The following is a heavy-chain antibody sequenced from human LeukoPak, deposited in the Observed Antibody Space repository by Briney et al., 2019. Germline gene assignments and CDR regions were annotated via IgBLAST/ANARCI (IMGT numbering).Heavy chain of an antibody. D-gene: IGHD3-10*01. CDR1: GGSFSGYY. CDR3: ARLSVYHYSGSYLIRGWFDP. CDR2: IYHSGST. V-gene: IGHV4-34*01. J-gene: IGHJ5*02. Sequence: SETLSLTCAVYGGSFSGYYWSWIRQPPGKGLEWIGSIYHSGSTYYNPSLKSRVTISVDTSKNQFSLKLSSVTAADTAVYYCARLSVYHYSGSYLIRGWFDPWGQGTLVTVSS.